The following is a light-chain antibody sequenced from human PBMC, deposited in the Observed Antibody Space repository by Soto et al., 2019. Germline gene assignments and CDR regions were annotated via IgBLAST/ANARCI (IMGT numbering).Light chain of an antibody. CDR3: QQYDNMFST. CDR2: DAY. J-gene: IGKJ3*01. Sequence: IQMTQSPSSLSASVGDRVTITCQASQDINNYLNWYQQKPGKAPKLLIYDAYNLQTGVPSRFSGSGSGTDFTFTISNLQPEDMATYYCQQYDNMFSTFGPGTKVDIK. CDR1: QDINNY. V-gene: IGKV1-33*01.